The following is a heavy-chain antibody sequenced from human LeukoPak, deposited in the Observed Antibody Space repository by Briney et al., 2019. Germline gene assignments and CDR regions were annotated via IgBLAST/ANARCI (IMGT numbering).Heavy chain of an antibody. CDR2: ISGSGGGT. CDR1: GFIFSSYG. Sequence: PGGSLRLSCAASGFIFSSYGMSWVRQAPGKGLGWVSSISGSGGGTYSADSVKGRFTISRDNSKNTLYLQMYSLRAEDTAVYYCAKEGGTYCGGDCYPFHYMDVWGKGTTVTISS. V-gene: IGHV3-23*01. J-gene: IGHJ6*03. CDR3: AKEGGTYCGGDCYPFHYMDV. D-gene: IGHD2-21*02.